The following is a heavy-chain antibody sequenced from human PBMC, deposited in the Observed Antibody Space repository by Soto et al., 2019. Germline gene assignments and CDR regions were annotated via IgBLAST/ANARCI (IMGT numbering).Heavy chain of an antibody. CDR2: IYYSGST. CDR3: ARHRWFGELGGWLDP. Sequence: QLQLQESGPRLVKPSETLSLTCAVSGGSISISSYYWGWIRQPPGKGLEWLGGIYYSGSTSYNPSLKSRVTISVDTSKNQFSLNLRSVTAADTAVYYCARHRWFGELGGWLDPWGQGTLVTVSS. D-gene: IGHD3-10*01. CDR1: GGSISISSYY. V-gene: IGHV4-39*01. J-gene: IGHJ5*02.